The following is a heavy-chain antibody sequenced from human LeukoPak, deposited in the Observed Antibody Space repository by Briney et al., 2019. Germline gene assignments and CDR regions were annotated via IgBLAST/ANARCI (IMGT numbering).Heavy chain of an antibody. CDR2: INHSGST. CDR3: ARIFRGAYFDY. V-gene: IGHV4-34*01. J-gene: IGHJ4*02. D-gene: IGHD3-10*01. CDR1: GGSFSGYY. Sequence: SETPSLTCAVYGGSFSGYYWSWIRQPPGKGLEWIGEINHSGSTNYNPSLKSRVTISVDTSKNQFSLKLSSVTAADTAVYYCARIFRGAYFDYWGQGTLVTVSS.